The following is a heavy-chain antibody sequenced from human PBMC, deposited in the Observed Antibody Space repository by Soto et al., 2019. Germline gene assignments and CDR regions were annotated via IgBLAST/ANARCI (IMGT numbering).Heavy chain of an antibody. V-gene: IGHV4-30-4*01. CDR2: IYYSGST. CDR1: GGSISSGDYY. J-gene: IGHJ4*02. D-gene: IGHD3-22*01. Sequence: SETLSLTCTVSGGSISSGDYYWSWIRQPPGKGLEWIGYIYYSGSTYYNPSLKSRVTISVDTSKNQFSLKLSSVTAADTAVYYCARDPDRTWDSSGYYWSAYWGQGTLVTVSS. CDR3: ARDPDRTWDSSGYYWSAY.